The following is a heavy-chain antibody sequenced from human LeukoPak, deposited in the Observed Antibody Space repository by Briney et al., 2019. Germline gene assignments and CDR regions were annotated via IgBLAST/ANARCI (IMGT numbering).Heavy chain of an antibody. CDR2: ISYSGNT. CDR3: ARHCCSGPAKRVFDI. Sequence: SETLSLTCAVYGGSFSDYHWGWVRQPPGKGLEWIGTISYSGNTDYNPSLRSRVTISVDTSNNQFSLRLGSVTAADTAVYHCARHCCSGPAKRVFDIWGQGTMVTVSS. D-gene: IGHD2-15*01. CDR1: GGSFSDYH. J-gene: IGHJ3*02. V-gene: IGHV4-34*01.